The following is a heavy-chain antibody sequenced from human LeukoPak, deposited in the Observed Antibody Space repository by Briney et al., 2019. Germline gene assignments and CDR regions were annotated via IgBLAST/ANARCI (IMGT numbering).Heavy chain of an antibody. CDR3: ARPDCSDGSCYWVWLDY. D-gene: IGHD2-15*01. CDR2: ISYDGSNK. V-gene: IGHV3-30*03. J-gene: IGHJ4*02. Sequence: PGRSLRLSCAASGFTFSSYGMHWVRQAPGKGLEWVAVISYDGSNKYYADSVKGRFTISRDNSKNTLYLQMNSLRAEDTAVYYCARPDCSDGSCYWVWLDYWGQGTLVTVSS. CDR1: GFTFSSYG.